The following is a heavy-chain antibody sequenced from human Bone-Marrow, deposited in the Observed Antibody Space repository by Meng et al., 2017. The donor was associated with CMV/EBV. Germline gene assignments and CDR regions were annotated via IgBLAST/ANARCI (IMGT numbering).Heavy chain of an antibody. J-gene: IGHJ4*02. V-gene: IGHV3-23*03. CDR3: AKVGIAFAVFSPLFDY. Sequence: GESLKIACAASGFTFSSYAMSWVRQAPGKGLEWVSVIYSGGSSTYYADSVKGRFTISRDNSKNTLYLQMNSLRAEDTAVYYCAKVGIAFAVFSPLFDYWGQGTLVTVSS. CDR1: GFTFSSYA. CDR2: IYSGGSST. D-gene: IGHD6-13*01.